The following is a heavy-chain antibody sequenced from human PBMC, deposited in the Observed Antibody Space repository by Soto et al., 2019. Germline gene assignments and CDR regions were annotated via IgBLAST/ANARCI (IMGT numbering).Heavy chain of an antibody. J-gene: IGHJ4*02. CDR1: GFTFSDYY. CDR3: ARTRGIPAAIFFDY. CDR2: ISSSSSYT. Sequence: PGGSLRLSCASSGFTFSDYYMSWIRQAPGKGLEWVSYISSSSSYTNYADSVKGRFTISRDNAKNPLYLQMNSLRAEDTAVYYCARTRGIPAAIFFDYWGQGTLVTVSS. D-gene: IGHD2-2*01. V-gene: IGHV3-11*06.